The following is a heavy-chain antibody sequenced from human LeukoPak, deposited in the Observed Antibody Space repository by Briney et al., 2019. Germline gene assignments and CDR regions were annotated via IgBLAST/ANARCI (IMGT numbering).Heavy chain of an antibody. V-gene: IGHV4-59*01. D-gene: IGHD3-16*01. CDR2: IFSSGAT. Sequence: SETLSLTCTVVGDSMDVYYWTWLRQAPGKGLEWIGYIFSSGATNYNRSLKSRVTILIDTSKKNFSLTLKSVTAAVTAIYYCARLYYPDRGQWYYYDSWGQGTLVTVSS. CDR1: GDSMDVYY. CDR3: ARLYYPDRGQWYYYDS. J-gene: IGHJ4*02.